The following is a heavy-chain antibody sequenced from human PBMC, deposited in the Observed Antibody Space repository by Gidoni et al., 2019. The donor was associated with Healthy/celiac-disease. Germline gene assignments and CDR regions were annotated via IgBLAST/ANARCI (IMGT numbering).Heavy chain of an antibody. CDR3: ARDFGSSPLFMVRGVTSPDY. CDR2: IIPILGIA. J-gene: IGHJ4*02. CDR1: GGTFSSYA. Sequence: QVQLVQSGAEVKKPGSSVKVSCKASGGTFSSYAISWVRQAPGQGLEWMGRIIPILGIANYAQKFQGRVTITADKSTSTAYMELSSLRSEDTAVYYCARDFGSSPLFMVRGVTSPDYWGQGTLVTVSS. D-gene: IGHD3-10*01. V-gene: IGHV1-69*04.